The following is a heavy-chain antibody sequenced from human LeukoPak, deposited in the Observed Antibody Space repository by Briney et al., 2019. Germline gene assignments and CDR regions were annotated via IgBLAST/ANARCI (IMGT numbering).Heavy chain of an antibody. J-gene: IGHJ5*02. D-gene: IGHD3-22*01. CDR1: GFTFSSYA. CDR3: AEIPAGGYYYYNWFDP. CDR2: ISGSGGST. V-gene: IGHV3-23*01. Sequence: GGSLRLSCAASGFTFSSYAMSWVRQAPGKGLEWVSAISGSGGSTYYADSVKGRFTISRDNSKNTLYLQMNSLRAEDTAVYYCAEIPAGGYYYYNWFDPWGQGTLVTVSS.